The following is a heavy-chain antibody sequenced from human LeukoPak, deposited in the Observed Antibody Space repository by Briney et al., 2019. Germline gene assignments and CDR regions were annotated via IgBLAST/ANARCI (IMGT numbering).Heavy chain of an antibody. Sequence: PGGSLTLSCTASGFTFNTYSMNWVRQAPGKGLEWVSYISSDSTTIYYADSVKGRFTISRDNAKNSLYLQMDSLRAEDTAVYYCASPFDYWGQGTLVTVSS. CDR3: ASPFDY. CDR1: GFTFNTYS. CDR2: ISSDSTTI. V-gene: IGHV3-48*01. J-gene: IGHJ4*02.